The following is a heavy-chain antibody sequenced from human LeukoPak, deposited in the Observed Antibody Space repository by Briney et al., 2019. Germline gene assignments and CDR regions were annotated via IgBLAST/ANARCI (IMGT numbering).Heavy chain of an antibody. Sequence: GGSLRLSCAASGFTFSSYAMSWVRQAPGKGLEWVANIKQDGSEKYYVDSVKGRFTISRDNAKNSLYLQMNSLRAEDTAVYYCARVMHDFWSGYYTGGRFDYWGQGTLVTVSS. V-gene: IGHV3-7*01. CDR1: GFTFSSYA. CDR3: ARVMHDFWSGYYTGGRFDY. D-gene: IGHD3-3*01. CDR2: IKQDGSEK. J-gene: IGHJ4*02.